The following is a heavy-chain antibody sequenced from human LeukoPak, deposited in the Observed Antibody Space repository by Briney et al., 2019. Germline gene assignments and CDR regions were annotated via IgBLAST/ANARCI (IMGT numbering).Heavy chain of an antibody. CDR1: GGSLSSSSYY. V-gene: IGHV4-39*01. CDR3: ARSTVAGTRKVDY. CDR2: IYYSGST. Sequence: SETLSLTCTVSGGSLSSSSYYWGWIRQPPGKGLEWIGSIYYSGSTYYNPSLKSRVTISVHTSKNQFSLKLSSVTAADTAVYYCARSTVAGTRKVDYWGQGTLVTVSS. D-gene: IGHD6-19*01. J-gene: IGHJ4*02.